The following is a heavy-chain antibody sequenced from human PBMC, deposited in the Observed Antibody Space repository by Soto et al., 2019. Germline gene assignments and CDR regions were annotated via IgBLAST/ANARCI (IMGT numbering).Heavy chain of an antibody. J-gene: IGHJ6*02. CDR2: IYPGDSDT. Sequence: GESLKISCNGSGYSFTSYWIGWVRQMPGKGLEWMGIIYPGDSDTRYSPSFQGQVTISADKSISTAYLQWSSLKASDTAMYYCVLSSGSGSGYYYYGMDVWGQGTTVTVSS. D-gene: IGHD3-10*01. V-gene: IGHV5-51*03. CDR1: GYSFTSYW. CDR3: VLSSGSGSGYYYYGMDV.